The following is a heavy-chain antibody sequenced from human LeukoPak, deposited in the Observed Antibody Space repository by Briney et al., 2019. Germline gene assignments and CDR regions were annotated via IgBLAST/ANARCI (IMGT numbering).Heavy chain of an antibody. CDR2: IYHSGST. D-gene: IGHD6-19*01. Sequence: NPSETLSLTCAVSGGSISSGGYSWSWIRQPPGKGLEWIGYIYHSGSTYYNPSLKSRVTISVDRSKNQFSLKLSSVTAADTAVYYCARWSLVAGSKFDYWGQGTLVTVSS. CDR1: GGSISSGGYS. J-gene: IGHJ4*02. V-gene: IGHV4-30-2*01. CDR3: ARWSLVAGSKFDY.